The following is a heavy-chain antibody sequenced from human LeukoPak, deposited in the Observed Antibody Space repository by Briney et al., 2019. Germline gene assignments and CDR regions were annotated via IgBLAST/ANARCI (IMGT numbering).Heavy chain of an antibody. CDR1: GFTSSSYG. CDR3: ASVRIAVAVTVHDAFDI. CDR2: ISISSSYI. D-gene: IGHD6-19*01. V-gene: IGHV3-21*01. J-gene: IGHJ3*02. Sequence: PGGSLRPSCAPSGFTSSSYGMTWVGRAPGKGREGFSSISISSSYIYYADSVKGRFTISRDNAKNSLYLQMNSLRAEDTAVYYCASVRIAVAVTVHDAFDIWGQGTMVTVSS.